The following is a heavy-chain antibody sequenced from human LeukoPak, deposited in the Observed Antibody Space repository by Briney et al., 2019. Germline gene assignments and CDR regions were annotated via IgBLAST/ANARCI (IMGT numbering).Heavy chain of an antibody. CDR3: ARDRKPLGWFDP. Sequence: PSQTLSLTCTVSGGSISSGGYYWSWIRQHPGKGLEWIGYIYYSGSTYYNLSLKSRATISVDTSKNQFSLKLSSVTAADTAVYYCARDRKPLGWFDPWGQGTLVTVSS. V-gene: IGHV4-31*03. CDR1: GGSISSGGYY. J-gene: IGHJ5*02. D-gene: IGHD7-27*01. CDR2: IYYSGST.